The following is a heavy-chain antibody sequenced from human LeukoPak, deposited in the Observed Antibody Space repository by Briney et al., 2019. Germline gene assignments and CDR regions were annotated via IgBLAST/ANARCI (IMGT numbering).Heavy chain of an antibody. CDR1: GFTFSKSA. Sequence: GGSLRLSCAASGFTFSKSAMTWVRQAPGKGLEWVSGIADNGATYYAESVKGRFIISRDNSKNTLFLQMDSLRAEDTALNFCAKVGVQSHYYYYMDVWGKGTMVTVSS. CDR2: IADNGAT. CDR3: AKVGVQSHYYYYMDV. D-gene: IGHD3-3*01. J-gene: IGHJ6*03. V-gene: IGHV3-23*01.